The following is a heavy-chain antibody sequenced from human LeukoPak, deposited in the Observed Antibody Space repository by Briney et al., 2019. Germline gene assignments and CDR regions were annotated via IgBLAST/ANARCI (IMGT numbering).Heavy chain of an antibody. CDR2: IYTSGST. D-gene: IGHD3-10*01. CDR3: ARIQTGNYYGSGSYYPPYYFDY. Sequence: SETLSLTCTVSGGSISSYCWSWIRQPPGKGLEWIGYIYTSGSTNYNPSLKSRVTISVDTSKNQFSLKLSSVTAADTAVYYCARIQTGNYYGSGSYYPPYYFDYWGQGTLVTVSS. V-gene: IGHV4-4*09. J-gene: IGHJ4*02. CDR1: GGSISSYC.